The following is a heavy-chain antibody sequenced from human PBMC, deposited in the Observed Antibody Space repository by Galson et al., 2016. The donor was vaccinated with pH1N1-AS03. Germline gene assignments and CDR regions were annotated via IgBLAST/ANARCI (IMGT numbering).Heavy chain of an antibody. CDR1: GFTFSTYA. Sequence: SLRLSCAVSGFTFSTYAMTWVRQAPGRWLEWVSSISSTGSNTFYADSVMGRFTISRDNSKNTLYLQMNSLRAEDTAVYYCASDHNWNGYWGQGTLVTVSS. J-gene: IGHJ4*02. D-gene: IGHD1-20*01. V-gene: IGHV3-23*01. CDR3: ASDHNWNGY. CDR2: ISSTGSNT.